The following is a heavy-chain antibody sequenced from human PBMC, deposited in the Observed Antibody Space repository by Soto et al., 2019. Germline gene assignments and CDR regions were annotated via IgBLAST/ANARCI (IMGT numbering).Heavy chain of an antibody. J-gene: IGHJ2*01. CDR3: AHRQGERWWSRGGYFDL. CDR2: IYWNDDK. Sequence: QITLKESGPPLVKPTQTLTLTCTFSGFSLSTSGVGVGWIRQPPGKALEWLALIYWNDDKRYSPSLKSRLTITKDTSKNQVVLTMTNMDPVDTATYYCAHRQGERWWSRGGYFDLWGRGTLVTVSS. D-gene: IGHD2-8*02. CDR1: GFSLSTSGVG. V-gene: IGHV2-5*01.